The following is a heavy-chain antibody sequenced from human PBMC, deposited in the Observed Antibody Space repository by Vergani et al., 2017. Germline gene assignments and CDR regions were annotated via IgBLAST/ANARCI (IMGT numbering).Heavy chain of an antibody. J-gene: IGHJ3*02. CDR3: ARDPVFYDSSGYPSSHDAFDI. D-gene: IGHD3-22*01. CDR2: ISSSSSTI. CDR1: GFTFSSYS. V-gene: IGHV3-48*01. Sequence: EVQLVESGGGLVQPGGSLRLSCAASGFTFSSYSMNWVRQAPGQGLEWVSYISSSSSTIYYADSVKGRFTISRDNAQNSLYLQMNSLRAEDTAVYYCARDPVFYDSSGYPSSHDAFDIGGQGTMVTVSS.